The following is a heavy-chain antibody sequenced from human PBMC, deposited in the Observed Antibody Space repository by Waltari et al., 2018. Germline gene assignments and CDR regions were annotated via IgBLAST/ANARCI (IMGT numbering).Heavy chain of an antibody. Sequence: QVQLVESGGGVVQPGTSLSLSCAASGFTFSSSGLHGVRQAPGKGLEWVAGFWGDGITKNHGDSVKGRFIISRDNDKNTLYLQMNSLRVEDTAMYYCARDLGWWGLDGSDIWGQGTMVSVSS. J-gene: IGHJ3*02. CDR1: GFTFSSSG. V-gene: IGHV3-33*01. D-gene: IGHD2-15*01. CDR2: FWGDGITK. CDR3: ARDLGWWGLDGSDI.